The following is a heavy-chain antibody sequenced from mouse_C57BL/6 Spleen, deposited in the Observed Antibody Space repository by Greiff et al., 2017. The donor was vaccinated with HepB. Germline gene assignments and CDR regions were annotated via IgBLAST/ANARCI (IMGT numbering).Heavy chain of an antibody. CDR2: INPSYGAT. J-gene: IGHJ3*01. CDR3: ARGWALNGSQFAF. D-gene: IGHD1-1*01. Sequence: QVQLQQPGPELVKPGASVKLSCKASGYSFTSYWMHWVKQRPGQGLEWIGKINPSYGATNYNEKFKSKATRTVDKSSITAYMQLSSLTSEDSAVYYGARGWALNGSQFAFWGQGTLVTVSA. CDR1: GYSFTSYW. V-gene: IGHV1-53*01.